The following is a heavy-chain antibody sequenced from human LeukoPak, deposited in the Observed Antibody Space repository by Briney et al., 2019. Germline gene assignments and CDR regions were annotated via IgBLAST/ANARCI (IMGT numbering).Heavy chain of an antibody. V-gene: IGHV3-11*01. CDR3: ARSRDNSWVDY. D-gene: IGHD4-23*01. CDR1: GFTSSDYY. Sequence: GGSLRLSWAASGFTSSDYYMSWIRQAPGKGLEWVSYISSSGSTIYYADSVKGRFTISRDNAKNSLYLQMNSLRAEDTAVYYCARSRDNSWVDYWGQGTLVTVSS. J-gene: IGHJ4*02. CDR2: ISSSGSTI.